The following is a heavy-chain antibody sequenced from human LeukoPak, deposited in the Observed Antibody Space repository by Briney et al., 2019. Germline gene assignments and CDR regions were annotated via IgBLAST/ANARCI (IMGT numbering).Heavy chain of an antibody. CDR2: ISAYNGNT. J-gene: IGHJ4*02. D-gene: IGHD2-8*01. CDR1: GYTFTSYG. Sequence: ASVKVSCKASGYTFTSYGISWVRQAPGQGLEWMGWISAYNGNTNYAQKLQGRVTMTTDTSTSTAYMELRSLRSDDTAVYHCARDGGYCTNGVCYMVDYWGQGTLVTVSS. CDR3: ARDGGYCTNGVCYMVDY. V-gene: IGHV1-18*01.